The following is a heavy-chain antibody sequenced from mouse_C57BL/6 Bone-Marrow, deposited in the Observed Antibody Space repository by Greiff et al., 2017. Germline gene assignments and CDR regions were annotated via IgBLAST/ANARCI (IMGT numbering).Heavy chain of an antibody. CDR1: GFNIKDDY. V-gene: IGHV14-4*01. CDR3: TTRERDHYYAMDD. J-gene: IGHJ4*01. CDR2: IDPENGDT. Sequence: VQLKQSGAELVRPGASVKLSCTASGFNIKDDYMHWVKQRPEQGLEWIGWIDPENGDTEYASKFQGKATLTADTSSNTAYLQLSSLPSDDTAVFDCTTRERDHYYAMDDWGQGTSVTDSA.